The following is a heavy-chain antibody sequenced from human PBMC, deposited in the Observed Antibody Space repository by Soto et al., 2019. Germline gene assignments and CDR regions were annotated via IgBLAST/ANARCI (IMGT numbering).Heavy chain of an antibody. D-gene: IGHD3-3*01. CDR3: ARLRFLEWLWTKNYYYGMDV. CDR2: ISAYNGNT. J-gene: IGHJ6*02. CDR1: GYTFTSYG. V-gene: IGHV1-18*01. Sequence: QVQLVQSGAEVKKPGASVKVSCKASGYTFTSYGISWVRQAPGQGLEWMGWISAYNGNTNYAQKLQGRVTMTTDTSTSTAYMELRSLRSDDTAVYYCARLRFLEWLWTKNYYYGMDVWCQGTTVTVSS.